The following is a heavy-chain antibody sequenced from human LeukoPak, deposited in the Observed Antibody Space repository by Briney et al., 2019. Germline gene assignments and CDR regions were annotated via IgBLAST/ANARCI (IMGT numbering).Heavy chain of an antibody. CDR1: GGSISSGDYY. D-gene: IGHD6-13*01. J-gene: IGHJ3*02. CDR2: IYTSGST. Sequence: SQTLSLTCTVSGGSISSGDYYMSWIRQPAGKGLEWIGRIYTSGSTNYNPSLKSRVTISIDTSKNQFSLKLSSVTAADTAVYYCAREGIAAAGGAFDIWGQGTMVTVSS. CDR3: AREGIAAAGGAFDI. V-gene: IGHV4-61*02.